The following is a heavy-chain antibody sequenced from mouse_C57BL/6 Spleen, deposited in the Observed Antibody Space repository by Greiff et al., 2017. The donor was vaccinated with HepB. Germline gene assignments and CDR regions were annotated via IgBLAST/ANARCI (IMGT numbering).Heavy chain of an antibody. CDR3: ARHEVPYDYYAMDY. D-gene: IGHD6-5*01. Sequence: VQLQQPGAELVRPGSSVKLSCKASGYTFTSYWMHWVKQRPIQGLEWIGNIDPSDSETHYNQKFKDKATLTVDKSSSTAYMQLSSLTSEDSAVYYCARHEVPYDYYAMDYWGQGTSVTVSS. J-gene: IGHJ4*01. CDR1: GYTFTSYW. V-gene: IGHV1-52*01. CDR2: IDPSDSET.